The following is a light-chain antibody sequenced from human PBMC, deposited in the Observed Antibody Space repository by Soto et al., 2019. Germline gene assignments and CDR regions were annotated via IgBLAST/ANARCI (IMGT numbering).Light chain of an antibody. CDR1: QSVSSSY. CDR3: QPYGSSPPWT. V-gene: IGKV3-20*01. Sequence: EIVLTQSPGTLSLSPGERATLSCRASQSVSSSYLAWYQQKPGQAPRLLIYGASSRATGIPDRFRGSGSGTHFTLTISRLEPEDFAVYYCQPYGSSPPWTFGQGTKVEIK. CDR2: GAS. J-gene: IGKJ1*01.